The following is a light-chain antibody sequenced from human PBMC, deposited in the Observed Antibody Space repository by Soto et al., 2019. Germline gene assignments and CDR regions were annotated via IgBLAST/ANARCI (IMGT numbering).Light chain of an antibody. V-gene: IGKV3-11*01. CDR1: QSVSSY. CDR3: QQRSNWPPIT. J-gene: IGKJ5*01. Sequence: EIEMTQSPATLSVSPGEIATLSCRASQSVSSYLAWYQQKPGQAPRLLIYDASNRATGIPARFSGSGSGTDFTLTISSLEPEDFSVYYCQQRSNWPPITFGQGTRLEIK. CDR2: DAS.